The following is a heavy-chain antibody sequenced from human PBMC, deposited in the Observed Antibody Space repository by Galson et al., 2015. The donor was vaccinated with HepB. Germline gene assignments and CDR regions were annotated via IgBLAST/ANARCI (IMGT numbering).Heavy chain of an antibody. Sequence: SVKVSCKASGYTFTSYGISWVRQAPGQGLEWMGWISAYNGNTNYAQKLQGRVTMTTDTSTSTAYMELRSLRSDDTAVYYCARGGEYDYGAKRPLYYFDYWGQGTLVTVSS. J-gene: IGHJ4*02. D-gene: IGHD4-17*01. CDR2: ISAYNGNT. CDR1: GYTFTSYG. V-gene: IGHV1-18*04. CDR3: ARGGEYDYGAKRPLYYFDY.